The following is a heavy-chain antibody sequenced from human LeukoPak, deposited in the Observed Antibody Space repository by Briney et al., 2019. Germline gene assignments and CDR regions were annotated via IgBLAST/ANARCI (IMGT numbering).Heavy chain of an antibody. Sequence: GGSLRLSCAASGFAFSSYAMSWVRQAPGKGLEWVSAISGSGGSTYYADSVKGRFTISRDNSKNTLYLQMNSLRAEDTAVYYCARNSGGIMITSWGQGTLVTVSS. V-gene: IGHV3-23*01. D-gene: IGHD3-16*01. CDR3: ARNSGGIMITS. J-gene: IGHJ5*02. CDR1: GFAFSSYA. CDR2: ISGSGGST.